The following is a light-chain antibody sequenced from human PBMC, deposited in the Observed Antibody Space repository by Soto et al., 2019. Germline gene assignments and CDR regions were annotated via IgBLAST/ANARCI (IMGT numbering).Light chain of an antibody. J-gene: IGLJ1*01. CDR1: SSDVGGYNY. CDR2: DVS. CDR3: SSYTSDSTLYV. V-gene: IGLV2-14*03. Sequence: QSVLTQPASMSGSPGQSITISCTGTSSDVGGYNYVSWYQQHPGEAPQLIIYDVSNRPSGVSNRFSGSKSGSSASLTISGLQAEDEADYYCSSYTSDSTLYVFGSGTKLTVL.